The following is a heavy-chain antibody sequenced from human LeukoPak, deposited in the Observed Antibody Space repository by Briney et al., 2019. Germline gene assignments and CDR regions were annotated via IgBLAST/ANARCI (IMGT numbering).Heavy chain of an antibody. V-gene: IGHV4-59*01. CDR2: IHYSGST. J-gene: IGHJ4*02. D-gene: IGHD1-26*01. Sequence: PSETLSLTCTVSGGSISNYYWSWIRQPPGKGLEWLGYIHYSGSTKYNPSLKSRLTISVDTSKNQFSLKLSSVTAVDTAVYYCARYRGTYYHYWGQGTLATVSS. CDR1: GGSISNYY. CDR3: ARYRGTYYHY.